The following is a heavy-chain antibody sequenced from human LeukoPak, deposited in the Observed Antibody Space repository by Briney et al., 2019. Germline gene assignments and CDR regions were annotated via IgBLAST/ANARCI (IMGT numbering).Heavy chain of an antibody. D-gene: IGHD3-9*01. CDR1: GYTFTGYY. V-gene: IGHV1-2*02. J-gene: IGHJ6*02. Sequence: ASVKVSCKASGYTFTGYYMHWVRQAPGQGLEWMGWISPNSGGTNYAQKFQGRVTMTRDTSISTAYMELSRLRSDDTAVYYCARGGYDILTGYDHYYGMDVWGQGTTVTVSS. CDR3: ARGGYDILTGYDHYYGMDV. CDR2: ISPNSGGT.